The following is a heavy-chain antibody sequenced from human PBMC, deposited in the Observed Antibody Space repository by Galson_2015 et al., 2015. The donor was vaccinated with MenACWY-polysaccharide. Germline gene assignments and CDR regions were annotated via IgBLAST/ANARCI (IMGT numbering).Heavy chain of an antibody. CDR1: GFTFSTYG. CDR3: ARAGEGWFDS. CDR2: IKQDGSEK. D-gene: IGHD3-10*01. J-gene: IGHJ5*01. Sequence: SLRLSCAASGFTFSTYGMSWVRQAPGKGLEWVATIKQDGSEKYYVDSVKGRFTISRDNAKNSLSLQMNSLRAEDTAVYYCARAGEGWFDSWGQGTLVTVSS. V-gene: IGHV3-7*01.